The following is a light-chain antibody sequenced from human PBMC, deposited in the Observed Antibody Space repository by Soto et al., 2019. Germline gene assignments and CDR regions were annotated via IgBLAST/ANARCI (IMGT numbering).Light chain of an antibody. J-gene: IGLJ1*01. V-gene: IGLV2-8*01. CDR2: EVS. Sequence: QSALTQPPSASGSPXXXVTISCTXXXXXVGGYNYVSWYQQYPGKAPKLIIYEVSKRPSGVPDRFSGSKSGNTASLTVSGLRAEDEADYYCSSYAGNNNYVFGTGTKLTVL. CDR3: SSYAGNNNYV. CDR1: XXXVGGYNY.